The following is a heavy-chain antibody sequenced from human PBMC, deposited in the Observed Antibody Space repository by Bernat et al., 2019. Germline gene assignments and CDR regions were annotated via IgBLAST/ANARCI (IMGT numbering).Heavy chain of an antibody. D-gene: IGHD3-9*01. J-gene: IGHJ4*02. CDR1: GFTFSSYW. CDR2: INSDWSST. CDR3: AREHYDILTGYQYFDY. Sequence: EVQLVESGGGLVQPGGSLRLSCAASGFTFSSYWMHWVRQAPGKGLVWVSRINSDWSSTSYADSVKGRFTISRDNAKNTLYLQMNSLRAEDTAVYYCAREHYDILTGYQYFDYWGQGTLVTVSS. V-gene: IGHV3-74*01.